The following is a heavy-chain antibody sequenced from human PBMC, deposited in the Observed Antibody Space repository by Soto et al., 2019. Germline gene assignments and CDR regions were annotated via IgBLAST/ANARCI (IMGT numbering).Heavy chain of an antibody. CDR3: ARDPSFGAFDI. J-gene: IGHJ3*02. V-gene: IGHV3-7*01. Sequence: EVQLVESGGGLVQPGGSLSLSCEASGFTFRSSWMSWVRQAPGKGLEWVSYIKPDGSETDYVDSVRGRFTSSRDNAKNALYRQMNGLGAEETALCYCARDPSFGAFDIWGQGTMVTVSA. CDR2: IKPDGSET. CDR1: GFTFRSSW. D-gene: IGHD3-10*01.